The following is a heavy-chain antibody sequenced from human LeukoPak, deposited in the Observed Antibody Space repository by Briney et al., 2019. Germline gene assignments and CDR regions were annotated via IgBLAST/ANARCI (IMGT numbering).Heavy chain of an antibody. CDR3: AKDIALYSTIFDY. V-gene: IGHV3-9*01. Sequence: GRSLRLSCAASGFTFDDYAMHWVRQAPGKGLEWVSGISWNSGSIGYADSVKGRFTISRDNAKNSLYLQMNSLRAEDTALYYCAKDIALYSTIFDYWGQGTLVTVSS. J-gene: IGHJ4*02. CDR2: ISWNSGSI. CDR1: GFTFDDYA. D-gene: IGHD6-13*01.